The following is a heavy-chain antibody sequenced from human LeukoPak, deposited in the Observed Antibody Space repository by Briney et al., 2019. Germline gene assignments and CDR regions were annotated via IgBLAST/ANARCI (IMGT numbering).Heavy chain of an antibody. CDR3: AREALWAYYFDY. D-gene: IGHD3-10*01. CDR1: GFTFSSYG. V-gene: IGHV3-30*03. CDR2: ISYDGSNK. Sequence: GRSLRLSCAASGFTFSSYGMHWVRQAPGKGLEWVAVISYDGSNKYYADSVKGRFTISRDNSKNTLYLQMNSLRAEDTAVYYCAREALWAYYFDYWGQGTLVTVSS. J-gene: IGHJ4*02.